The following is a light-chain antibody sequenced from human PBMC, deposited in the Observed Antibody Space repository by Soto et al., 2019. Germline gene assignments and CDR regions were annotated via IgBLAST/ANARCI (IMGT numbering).Light chain of an antibody. Sequence: QLVLTQPPSASGTPGQRVTISCSGSSSNIGSNTVNWYQQLPGTAPTLHIYSNNQRPTGVPDRFSGSKSGTSASLAISGLQSEDEADYYCAAWDDSLNGWVFGGGTKVTVL. J-gene: IGLJ3*02. CDR3: AAWDDSLNGWV. CDR1: SSNIGSNT. V-gene: IGLV1-44*01. CDR2: SNN.